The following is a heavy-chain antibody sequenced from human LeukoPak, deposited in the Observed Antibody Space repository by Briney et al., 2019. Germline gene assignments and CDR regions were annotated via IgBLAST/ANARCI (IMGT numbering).Heavy chain of an antibody. CDR3: ARVSLRSGGTQHFGL. D-gene: IGHD2-15*01. J-gene: IGHJ2*01. Sequence: PSETLSLTCTVSGGSISSGDYYWSWIRQHPGKGLEWIGYIYYSGSTYYNPSLRSRVTISVDTSKNQFSLKLSSVTAADTAVYYCARVSLRSGGTQHFGLWGRVTLVTVSS. CDR2: IYYSGST. V-gene: IGHV4-31*03. CDR1: GGSISSGDYY.